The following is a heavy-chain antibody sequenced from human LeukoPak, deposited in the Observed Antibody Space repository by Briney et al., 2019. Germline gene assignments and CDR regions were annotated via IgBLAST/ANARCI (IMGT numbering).Heavy chain of an antibody. CDR3: ARLWGYCSGGSCYSTPY. V-gene: IGHV3-48*02. CDR1: GFTVSSNY. J-gene: IGHJ4*02. D-gene: IGHD2-15*01. Sequence: GGSLRLSCAASGFTVSSNYMIWVRQAPGKGLEWVSYIGSSGSTIYYADSVKGRFTISRDNAKNSLYLQMNSLRDEDTAVYYCARLWGYCSGGSCYSTPYWGQGTLVTVSS. CDR2: IGSSGSTI.